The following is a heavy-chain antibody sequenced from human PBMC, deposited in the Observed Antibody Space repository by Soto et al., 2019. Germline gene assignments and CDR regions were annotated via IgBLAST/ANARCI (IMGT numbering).Heavy chain of an antibody. Sequence: GASVKVSCKASGYTFTSYYMHWVRQAPGQGLEWMGIINPSGGSTSYAQKFQGRVTMTRDTSTSTVYMELSSLRSEDTAVYYCARSTYYYDSSSHLFDYWGQGTLVTVSS. J-gene: IGHJ4*02. CDR3: ARSTYYYDSSSHLFDY. CDR2: INPSGGST. D-gene: IGHD3-22*01. CDR1: GYTFTSYY. V-gene: IGHV1-46*03.